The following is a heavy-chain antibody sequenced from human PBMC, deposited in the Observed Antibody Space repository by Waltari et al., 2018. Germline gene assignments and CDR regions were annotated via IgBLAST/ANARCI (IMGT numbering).Heavy chain of an antibody. CDR2: IIPIFGTA. V-gene: IGHV1-69*01. D-gene: IGHD2-15*01. CDR1: GGTFSSYA. J-gene: IGHJ3*02. Sequence: QVQLVQSGAEVKKPGSSVKVSCKASGGTFSSYAISWVRQAPGQGLEWMGGIIPIFGTANSAQKFQGRVTITADESTSTAYMELSSLRSEDTAVYYCARGSYCSGGSCYGDAFDIWGQGTMVTVSS. CDR3: ARGSYCSGGSCYGDAFDI.